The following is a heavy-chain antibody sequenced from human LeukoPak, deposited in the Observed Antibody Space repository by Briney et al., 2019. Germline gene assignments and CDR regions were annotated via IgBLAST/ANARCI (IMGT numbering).Heavy chain of an antibody. CDR2: INPNGGGT. V-gene: IGHV1-2*02. CDR1: GYTFTGYD. Sequence: GSVRVSCEASGYTFTGYDMHWVRQAPGQGLEWMACINPNGGGTYYAQKVQGRVTMTRDTSISTPYMEMSRLRAEDTAVYYCATFTAMVAHFDYGGEGTLVTVSS. J-gene: IGHJ4*02. D-gene: IGHD5-18*01. CDR3: ATFTAMVAHFDY.